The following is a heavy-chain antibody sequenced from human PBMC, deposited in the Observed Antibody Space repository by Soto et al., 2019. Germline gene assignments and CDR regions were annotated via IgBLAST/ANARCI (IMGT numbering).Heavy chain of an antibody. CDR2: IYYSGST. V-gene: IGHV4-39*01. CDR3: ARQTYSPDSSGYPGSNWFHP. CDR1: GGSISSSSYY. J-gene: IGHJ5*02. D-gene: IGHD3-22*01. Sequence: SETLSLTCTVSGGSISSSSYYWGWIRQPPGKGLEWIGNIYYSGSTYYNPSLKSRVTISVDTSKNQFSLKLSSVTAADTAVYYCARQTYSPDSSGYPGSNWFHPWGQGTLVTVSS.